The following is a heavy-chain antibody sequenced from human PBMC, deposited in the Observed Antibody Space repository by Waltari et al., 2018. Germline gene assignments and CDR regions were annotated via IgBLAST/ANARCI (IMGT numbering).Heavy chain of an antibody. Sequence: EVQLLESGGGLVQPGGSLRLSCAASGFTFSSYAMSWVRQAPGKGLEWVSAISGSGGGTYYADSVKGRFTISRDNSKNTLYLQMNSLRAEDTAVYYCVKVTGVGRTTTRAMDVWGKGTTVTVSS. D-gene: IGHD1-7*01. CDR3: VKVTGVGRTTTRAMDV. CDR2: ISGSGGGT. V-gene: IGHV3-23*01. CDR1: GFTFSSYA. J-gene: IGHJ6*03.